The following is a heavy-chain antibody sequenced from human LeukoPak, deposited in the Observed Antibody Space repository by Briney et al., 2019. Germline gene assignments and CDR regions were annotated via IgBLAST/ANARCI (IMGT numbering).Heavy chain of an antibody. Sequence: TGGSLRLSCAASGFTFSSYAMDWVRQAPGKGLEWVANIKQDGSEEYYVDSVKGRFTISRNNAKNSLYLQMNSLRAEDTAVYYCARYYDFWSGNPYYYYGMDVWGQGTTVTVSS. CDR2: IKQDGSEE. D-gene: IGHD3-3*01. CDR1: GFTFSSYA. V-gene: IGHV3-7*01. J-gene: IGHJ6*02. CDR3: ARYYDFWSGNPYYYYGMDV.